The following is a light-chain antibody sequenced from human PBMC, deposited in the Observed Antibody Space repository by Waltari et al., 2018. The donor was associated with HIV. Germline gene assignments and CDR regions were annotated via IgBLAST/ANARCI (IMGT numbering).Light chain of an antibody. J-gene: IGLJ3*02. V-gene: IGLV1-51*01. CDR2: GND. Sequence: QSVLTQPPSVSAAPGQKVTISCSGRTSNIGENYVSWYQQLPGTAPKLIIYGNDKRPSGLPDRFSGSKSGTSATLDITGVQSGDGADYYCETWENSLSAGVFGGGTKLTVL. CDR3: ETWENSLSAGV. CDR1: TSNIGENY.